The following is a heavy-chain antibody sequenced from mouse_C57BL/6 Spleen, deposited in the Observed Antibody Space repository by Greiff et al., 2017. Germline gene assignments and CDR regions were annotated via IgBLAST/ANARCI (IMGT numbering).Heavy chain of an antibody. CDR1: GYTFTSYW. CDR3: ALYYGSRDCYFDV. D-gene: IGHD1-1*01. CDR2: IYPGSGST. Sequence: QVQLKQPGAELVKPGASVKMSCKASGYTFTSYWITWVKQRPGQGLEWIGDIYPGSGSTNYNEKFKSKATLTVDTSSSTAYMQLSSLTYEDSAVYDCALYYGSRDCYFDVWGTGTTVTASS. V-gene: IGHV1-55*01. J-gene: IGHJ1*03.